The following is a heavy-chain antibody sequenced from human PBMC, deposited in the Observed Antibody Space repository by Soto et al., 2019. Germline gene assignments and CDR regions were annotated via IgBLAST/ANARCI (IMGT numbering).Heavy chain of an antibody. J-gene: IGHJ3*02. D-gene: IGHD7-27*01. V-gene: IGHV3-48*01. CDR3: ARWGSFDI. Sequence: TGGSLRLSCVASGFIFSSYSMNWVRQAPGKGLEWVSHISSSGSTIYYGDSVKGRFTISRDNAKNSLYLQMNSLRAEDTAVYYCARWGSFDIWGQGTLVTVSS. CDR2: ISSSGSTI. CDR1: GFIFSSYS.